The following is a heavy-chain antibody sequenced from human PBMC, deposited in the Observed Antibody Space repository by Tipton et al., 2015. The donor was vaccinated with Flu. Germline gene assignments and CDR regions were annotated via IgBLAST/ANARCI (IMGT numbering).Heavy chain of an antibody. Sequence: TLSLTCTISADSISSDYYWGWIRQPPGKGLEWIGCVYHGGTTYYNPSLKSRVAISLDTFKNQFSLKLTSVTAADTAVYYCATTTYYYGSGSHDYWGQGTLVTVSS. D-gene: IGHD3-10*01. CDR2: VYHGGTT. CDR1: ADSISSDYY. J-gene: IGHJ4*02. V-gene: IGHV4-38-2*02. CDR3: ATTTYYYGSGSHDY.